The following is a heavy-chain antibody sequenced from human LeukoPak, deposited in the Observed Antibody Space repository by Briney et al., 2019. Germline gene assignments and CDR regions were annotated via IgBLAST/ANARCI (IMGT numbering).Heavy chain of an antibody. D-gene: IGHD5-12*01. CDR1: GYTFTSYD. CDR3: ARATGEGWLRSISYYYYMDV. CDR2: MNPNSGNT. V-gene: IGHV1-8*01. J-gene: IGHJ6*03. Sequence: ASVKVSCKASGYTFTSYDINWVRQATGQGLEWMGWMNPNSGNTGYAQKFQGRVTMTRNTSISTAYMELSSLKSEDTAVYYCARATGEGWLRSISYYYYMDVWGKGTTVTISS.